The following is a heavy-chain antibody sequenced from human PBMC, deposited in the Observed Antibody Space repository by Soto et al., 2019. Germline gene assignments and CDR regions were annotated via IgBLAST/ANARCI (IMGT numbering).Heavy chain of an antibody. D-gene: IGHD1-1*01. CDR2: INESGST. Sequence: HVQLQQWGAGLVKPSETLSLSCAVYGQSFSGHSWAWIRQPPGKGLEWIGEINESGSTYYNPSLKSRVTISTDTSKNQFSLKLSSVSAADTAAYFCARGSGIVALPGELEDVNYDYWGQGTLVNVSS. CDR3: ARGSGIVALPGELEDVNYDY. V-gene: IGHV4-34*01. CDR1: GQSFSGHS. J-gene: IGHJ4*02.